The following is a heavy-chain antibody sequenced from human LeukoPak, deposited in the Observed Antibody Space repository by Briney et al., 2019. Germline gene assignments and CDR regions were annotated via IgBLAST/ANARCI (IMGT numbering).Heavy chain of an antibody. J-gene: IGHJ3*01. D-gene: IGHD6-19*01. CDR2: ITGSSRTK. V-gene: IGHV3-48*01. CDR1: GFVFSNYD. CDR3: ARPTSSGWYSH. Sequence: GGSLRLSCAASGFVFSNYDMNWVRQAPGKGLEWVSYITGSSRTKSYADSVKGRFTISRDNAENSVYLQMNSLRAEDTAVYYCARPTSSGWYSHWGQGTMVTVSS.